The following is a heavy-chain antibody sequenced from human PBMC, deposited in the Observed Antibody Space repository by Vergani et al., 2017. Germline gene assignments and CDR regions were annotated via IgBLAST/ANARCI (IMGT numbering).Heavy chain of an antibody. D-gene: IGHD6-6*01. CDR3: ARHEYSSYHYGMDV. CDR2: IYYSGST. J-gene: IGHJ6*02. V-gene: IGHV4-59*01. Sequence: QVQLQESGPGLVKPSETLSLTCTVSGGSISSYYWSWIRQPPGKGLEWIGYIYYSGSTNYNPSLKSRVTISVDTSKNQFSLKRSSVTAADTAVYYCARHEYSSYHYGMDVWGQGTTVTVSS. CDR1: GGSISSYY.